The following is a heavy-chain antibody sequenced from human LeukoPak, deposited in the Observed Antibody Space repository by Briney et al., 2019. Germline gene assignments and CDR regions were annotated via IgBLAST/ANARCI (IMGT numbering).Heavy chain of an antibody. CDR1: GFTVSSNY. CDR2: IYSGGST. J-gene: IGHJ1*01. CDR3: AKRYSRPY. Sequence: GGSLRLSCAASGFTVSSNYMSWVRQAPGKGLEWGSVIYSGGSTYYADSVKGRFTISRDDSKNTLYLHMNSLRAEDTAVYYCAKRYSRPYWGQGPLVTVSS. V-gene: IGHV3-53*01. D-gene: IGHD2-21*01.